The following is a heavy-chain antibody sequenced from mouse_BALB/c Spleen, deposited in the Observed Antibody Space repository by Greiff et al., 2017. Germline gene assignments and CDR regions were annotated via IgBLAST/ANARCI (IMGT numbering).Heavy chain of an antibody. CDR1: GYAFSSSW. D-gene: IGHD2-10*01. V-gene: IGHV1-82*01. CDR3: ARSYYGNYEEGAMDY. Sequence: QVQLQQSGPELVKPGASVKISCKASGYAFSSSWMNWVKQRPGQGLEWIGRIYPGDGDTNYNGKFKGKATLTADKSSSTAYMQLSSLTSVDSAVYFCARSYYGNYEEGAMDYWGQGTSVTVSS. J-gene: IGHJ4*01. CDR2: IYPGDGDT.